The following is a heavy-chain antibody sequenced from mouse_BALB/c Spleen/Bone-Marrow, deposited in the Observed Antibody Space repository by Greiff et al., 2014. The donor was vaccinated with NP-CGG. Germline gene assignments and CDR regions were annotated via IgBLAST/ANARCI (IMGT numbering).Heavy chain of an antibody. CDR3: AREDYYGSSYGDY. Sequence: QVHVKQSGAELMKPGASVKISCKATGYTLSSYWIEWVKQRPGHGLEWIGEILPGSGSTNYNEKFKGKATFTADTSSNTAYMQLSSLTSEDSAVYYCAREDYYGSSYGDYWGQSTTLTASS. CDR1: GYTLSSYW. J-gene: IGHJ2*01. CDR2: ILPGSGST. V-gene: IGHV1-9*01. D-gene: IGHD1-1*01.